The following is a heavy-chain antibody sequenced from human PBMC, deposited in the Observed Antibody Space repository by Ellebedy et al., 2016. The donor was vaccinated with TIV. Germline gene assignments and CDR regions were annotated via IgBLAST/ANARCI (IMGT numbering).Heavy chain of an antibody. CDR1: GGAFSGYY. V-gene: IGHV4-34*01. J-gene: IGHJ6*02. Sequence: MPSETLSLTCAVYGGAFSGYYWSWIRQPPGKGLEWIGEIYHSGCTNYNPSLKSRVTISVDKSKNQFSLKLSSVTAADTAVYYCARVYYDFWSGYPIYGMDVWGQGTTVTVSS. CDR2: IYHSGCT. CDR3: ARVYYDFWSGYPIYGMDV. D-gene: IGHD3-3*01.